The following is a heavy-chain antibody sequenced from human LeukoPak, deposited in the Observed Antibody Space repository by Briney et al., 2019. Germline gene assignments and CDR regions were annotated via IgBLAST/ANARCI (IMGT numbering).Heavy chain of an antibody. CDR1: GGSISSGGYS. J-gene: IGHJ5*02. D-gene: IGHD3-22*01. CDR3: ARGRDRGLFDP. CDR2: IYHSGST. Sequence: SETLSLTCAVSGGSISSGGYSWSWIRQPPGKGLEWIGYIYHSGSTYYNPSHKSRVTISVDRSKNQFSLKLSSVTAADTAVYYCARGRDRGLFDPWGQGTLVTVSS. V-gene: IGHV4-30-2*01.